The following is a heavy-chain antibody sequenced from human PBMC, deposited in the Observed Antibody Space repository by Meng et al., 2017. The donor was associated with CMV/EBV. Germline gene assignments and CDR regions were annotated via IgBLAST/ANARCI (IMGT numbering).Heavy chain of an antibody. CDR1: GGTFSSYA. V-gene: IGHV1-69*05. CDR2: IIPIFGTA. D-gene: IGHD2-2*01. CDR3: ALGYCSSTSCYSYYYYGMDV. J-gene: IGHJ6*02. Sequence: SVKVSCKASGGTFSSYAISWVRQAPGQGLEWMGGIIPIFGTANYAQKFQGRVTITTDESTSTAYMELSSLRSEDTAVYYCALGYCSSTSCYSYYYYGMDVWGQGTLVTVSS.